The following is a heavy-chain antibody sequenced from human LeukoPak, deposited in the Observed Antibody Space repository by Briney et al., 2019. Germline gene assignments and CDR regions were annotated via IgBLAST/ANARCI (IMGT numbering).Heavy chain of an antibody. J-gene: IGHJ6*03. V-gene: IGHV1-69*05. CDR2: IIPIFGPT. CDR3: ASGYCSSTTCHSYYYYHMDV. D-gene: IGHD2-2*01. Sequence: SVKVSCKTSGYSFTYYYMHWVRQAPGQGLEWMGGIIPIFGPTNYARKFQGRVTITTDDSTSTAYMELSSLRSEDTAVYYCASGYCSSTTCHSYYYYHMDVWGKGTTVTVSS. CDR1: GYSFTYYY.